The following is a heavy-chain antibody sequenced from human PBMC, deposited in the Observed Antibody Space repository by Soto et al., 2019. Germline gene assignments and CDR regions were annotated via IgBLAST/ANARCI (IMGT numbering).Heavy chain of an antibody. V-gene: IGHV5-51*01. D-gene: IGHD1-26*01. CDR3: ATHKGVPTYSGSYYGSYGMDV. CDR1: GYSFTSYW. J-gene: IGHJ6*02. CDR2: IYPGDSDT. Sequence: PGESLKISCKGSGYSFTSYWIGWVRQMPGKGLEWMGIIYPGDSDTRYSPSFQGQVTISADKSISTAYLQWSSLKASDTAMYYCATHKGVPTYSGSYYGSYGMDVWGQGTTVTVSS.